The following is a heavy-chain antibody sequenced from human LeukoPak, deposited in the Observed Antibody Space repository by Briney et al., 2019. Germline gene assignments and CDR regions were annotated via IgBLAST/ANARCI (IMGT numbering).Heavy chain of an antibody. CDR3: ARGQGDRYSNYFDY. CDR1: GGSFSGYY. V-gene: IGHV4-34*01. J-gene: IGHJ4*02. D-gene: IGHD2-21*02. CDR2: IDHSAST. Sequence: SDTLSLTCAVYGGSFSGYYWSWIRQPPGKGLEWIGDIDHSASTNYNPSLKSRVTISLDTSQIQFSLNLNSVTAADTAVYYCARGQGDRYSNYFDYWGQGTLVTVPS.